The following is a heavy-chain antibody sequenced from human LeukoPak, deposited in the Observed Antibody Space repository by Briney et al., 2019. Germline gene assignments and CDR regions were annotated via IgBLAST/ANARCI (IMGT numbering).Heavy chain of an antibody. CDR1: GFTVSSNY. D-gene: IGHD3-16*01. CDR3: VRDFAGADDY. V-gene: IGHV3-74*01. Sequence: GGSLRLSCAASGFTVSSNYMSWVRQAPGKGLEWVSRMNPDGSRINYADSVKGRFTISRDNANNMLYLQMNSLRVEDTGLYYCVRDFAGADDYWGQGILVTVSS. CDR2: MNPDGSRI. J-gene: IGHJ4*02.